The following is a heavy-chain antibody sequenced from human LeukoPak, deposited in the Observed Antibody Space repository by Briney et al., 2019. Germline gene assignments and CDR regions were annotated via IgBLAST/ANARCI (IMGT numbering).Heavy chain of an antibody. J-gene: IGHJ6*03. V-gene: IGHV4-39*01. Sequence: PSETLSLTCTVSGGSISRSRYYWGWIRQPPGKGLEWIGSISYSGSTYYNPSLKSRVTISVDTSKNQFSLKLSSVTAADTAVYYRAIVGATGFYYYYMDVWGKGTTVTVSS. CDR1: GGSISRSRYY. D-gene: IGHD1-26*01. CDR2: ISYSGST. CDR3: AIVGATGFYYYYMDV.